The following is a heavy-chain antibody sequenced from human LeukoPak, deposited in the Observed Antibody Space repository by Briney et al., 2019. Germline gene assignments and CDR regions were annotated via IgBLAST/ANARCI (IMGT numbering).Heavy chain of an antibody. Sequence: QPGGSLRLSCAASGFTFSSYAMSWVRQAPGKGLEWVSAISGSGGSTYNADSVKGRFTISRDNSKNTLYLQMNSLRAEDTAVYYCAKXRXXSXXXXXXXDYWGXXAXVTVSS. CDR1: GFTFSSYA. CDR3: AKXRXXSXXXXXXXDY. D-gene: IGHD2-15*01. CDR2: ISGSGGST. V-gene: IGHV3-23*01. J-gene: IGHJ4*01.